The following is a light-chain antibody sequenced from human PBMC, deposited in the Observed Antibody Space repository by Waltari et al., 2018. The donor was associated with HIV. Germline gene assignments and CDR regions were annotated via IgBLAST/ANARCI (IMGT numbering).Light chain of an antibody. CDR1: SSDIGAYDS. CDR2: EVT. Sequence: QSALTQPPSASGSLGQSVTISCTGPSSDIGAYDSVSWFQQHPRSAPKLLLYEVTRWPSTVSDRFSGSRSGSTAFLTVAGLQPDDEATYFCSSYGDSLRVLFGGGTNVTVL. J-gene: IGLJ3*02. V-gene: IGLV2-8*01. CDR3: SSYGDSLRVL.